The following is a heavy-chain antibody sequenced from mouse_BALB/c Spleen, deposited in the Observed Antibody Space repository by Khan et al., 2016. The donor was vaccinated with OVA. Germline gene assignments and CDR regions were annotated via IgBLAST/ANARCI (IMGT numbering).Heavy chain of an antibody. D-gene: IGHD2-3*01. CDR3: AHPSYDPRYFEV. J-gene: IGHJ1*01. Sequence: EVQLQQSGAELVKPGASVKLSCTASGFNIKDYYIHWVKQRPEQGLEWIGRIAPATGNTDYDQKFQGKATITADTSSNTSYLQLSSLTSEDSAVYYVAHPSYDPRYFEVWGAGTTVTVSS. CDR2: IAPATGNT. CDR1: GFNIKDYY. V-gene: IGHV14-3*02.